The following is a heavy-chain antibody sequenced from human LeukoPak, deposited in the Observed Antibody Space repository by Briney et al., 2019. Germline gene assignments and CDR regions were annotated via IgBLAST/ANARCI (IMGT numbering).Heavy chain of an antibody. D-gene: IGHD2-15*01. CDR1: GFTFSAYW. Sequence: GGSLRLSCAASGFTFSAYWMHWVRQAPGKGLVWVSRVDSGGSSTSYADSVKGRFTISRDNSKNTLYLQMNSLRAEDTAVYYCAKDQSFRGSGHYTYFDYWGLGTLVTVSS. CDR3: AKDQSFRGSGHYTYFDY. V-gene: IGHV3-74*01. CDR2: VDSGGSST. J-gene: IGHJ4*02.